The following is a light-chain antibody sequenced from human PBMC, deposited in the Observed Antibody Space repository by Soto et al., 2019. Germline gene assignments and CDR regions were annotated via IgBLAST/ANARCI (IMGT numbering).Light chain of an antibody. CDR3: QQLNNYPLT. CDR1: QGVSSS. J-gene: IGKJ5*01. Sequence: AIQLTQSPSSLTASVGDRVTITCRASQGVSSSLAWYQQKPGTAPKLLIYDASDLETGVPSRFSGSGSVTDFTLTISSLQPEDFATYYSQQLNNYPLTLGQGTRLEIK. V-gene: IGKV1D-13*01. CDR2: DAS.